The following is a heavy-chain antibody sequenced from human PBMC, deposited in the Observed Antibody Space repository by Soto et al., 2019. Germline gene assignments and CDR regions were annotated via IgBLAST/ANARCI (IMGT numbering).Heavy chain of an antibody. D-gene: IGHD6-19*01. CDR3: AGTTSPQWLDMDV. CDR2: TYYRSRWYN. Sequence: SQTLSLTCAISGDSVSSNSAAWNWVRLSPSRGLEWLARTYYRSRWYNDYAVAVRSRITVNADSSKNQFSLQLTSVTPDDTAIYYCAGTTSPQWLDMDVWGRGTTVTVSS. V-gene: IGHV6-1*01. CDR1: GDSVSSNSAA. J-gene: IGHJ6*03.